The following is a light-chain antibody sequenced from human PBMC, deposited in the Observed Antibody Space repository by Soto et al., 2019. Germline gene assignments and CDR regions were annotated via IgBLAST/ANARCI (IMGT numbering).Light chain of an antibody. Sequence: EIVMTQSPATLSVSPGDRATLSCRASQSISNNLAWYQQKPGQAPRLLIYDASTRATGVTPRFSGSGSGTEFTLTISSLQSEDFATYYCQRAKSFPVTFGQGTRLEI. CDR3: QRAKSFPVT. CDR1: QSISNN. V-gene: IGKV3-15*01. CDR2: DAS. J-gene: IGKJ5*01.